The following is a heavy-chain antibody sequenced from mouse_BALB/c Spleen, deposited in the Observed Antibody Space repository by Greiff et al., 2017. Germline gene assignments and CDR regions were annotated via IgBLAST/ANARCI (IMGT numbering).Heavy chain of an antibody. J-gene: IGHJ4*01. V-gene: IGHV5-6-5*01. CDR2: VSSGGST. Sequence: EVQLVESGGGLVKPGGSLKLSCAASGFTFSSYAMSWVRQTPEKRLEWVASVSSGGSTYYPDSVKGRFTISRDNARNILYLQMSSLRSEDTAMYYCAREGSTAMDYWGQGTSVTVSS. CDR3: AREGSTAMDY. CDR1: GFTFSSYA. D-gene: IGHD5-1*01.